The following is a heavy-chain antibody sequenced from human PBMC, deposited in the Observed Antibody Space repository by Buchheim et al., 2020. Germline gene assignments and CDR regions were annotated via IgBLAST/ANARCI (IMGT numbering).Heavy chain of an antibody. CDR2: INPNSGGT. V-gene: IGHV1-2*06. CDR1: GYTFTGYY. CDR3: ARDVIGCSSTSCRNLDY. D-gene: IGHD2-2*01. Sequence: QVQLVQSGAEVKKPGASVKVSCKASGYTFTGYYMHWVRQAPGQGLEWMGRINPNSGGTNYAQKFQGRVTMTRDTSISTAYMELSRLRSDDTAVYHCARDVIGCSSTSCRNLDYWGQGTL. J-gene: IGHJ4*02.